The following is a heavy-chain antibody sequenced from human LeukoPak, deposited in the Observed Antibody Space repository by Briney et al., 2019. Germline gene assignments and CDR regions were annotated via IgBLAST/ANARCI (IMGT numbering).Heavy chain of an antibody. J-gene: IGHJ6*04. Sequence: GGSLRLSCAASGFSFSNYWMTWVRQAPGKGLEWVSYISSSGSTIYYADSVKGRFTISRDNAKNSLYLQMNSLRAEDTAVYYCAELGITMIGGVWGKGTTVTISS. V-gene: IGHV3-48*04. CDR2: ISSSGSTI. D-gene: IGHD3-10*02. CDR1: GFSFSNYW. CDR3: AELGITMIGGV.